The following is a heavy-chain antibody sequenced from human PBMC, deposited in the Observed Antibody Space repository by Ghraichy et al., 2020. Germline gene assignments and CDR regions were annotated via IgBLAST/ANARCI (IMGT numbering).Heavy chain of an antibody. J-gene: IGHJ6*03. CDR1: GGTFSSYA. D-gene: IGHD6-6*01. CDR3: ARAEYSSSFYYYYYMDV. CDR2: IIPIFGTA. Sequence: SVKVSCKASGGTFSSYAISWVRQAPGQGLEWMGGIIPIFGTANYAQKFQGRVTITADKSTSTAYMELSSLRSEDTAVYYCARAEYSSSFYYYYYMDVWGKGTTVTVSS. V-gene: IGHV1-69*06.